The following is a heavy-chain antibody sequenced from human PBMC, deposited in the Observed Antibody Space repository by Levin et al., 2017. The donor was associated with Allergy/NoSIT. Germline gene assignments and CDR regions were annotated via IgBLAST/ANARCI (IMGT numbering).Heavy chain of an antibody. Sequence: GGSLRLSCAASGFTFSSYSMNWVRQAPGKGLEWVSSISSISSYIYYADSVKGRFTISRDNAKNSLYLQMNSLRAEDTAVYYCARGTVSNYTSALSFDYWGQGTLVTVSS. CDR1: GFTFSSYS. J-gene: IGHJ4*02. D-gene: IGHD4-11*01. CDR2: ISSISSYI. CDR3: ARGTVSNYTSALSFDY. V-gene: IGHV3-21*01.